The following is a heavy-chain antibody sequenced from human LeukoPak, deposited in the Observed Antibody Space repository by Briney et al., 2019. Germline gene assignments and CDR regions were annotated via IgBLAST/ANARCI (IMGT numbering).Heavy chain of an antibody. CDR2: ISATGGST. V-gene: IGHV3-23*01. CDR3: AKDRAGYSSASRNYFDY. D-gene: IGHD6-19*01. Sequence: GGSLRLSCAASRFTFSSYALTWVRQAPGKGLEWVSAISATGGSTYYADSVKGRSTISGDNSKNTLYLQMNSLRAEDTAVYYCAKDRAGYSSASRNYFDYWGQGTLVTVSS. J-gene: IGHJ4*02. CDR1: RFTFSSYA.